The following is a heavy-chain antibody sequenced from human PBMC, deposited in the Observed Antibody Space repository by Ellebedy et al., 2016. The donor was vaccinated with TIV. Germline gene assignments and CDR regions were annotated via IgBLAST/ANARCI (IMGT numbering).Heavy chain of an antibody. Sequence: GESLKISCAASGFTFSRYWMSWVRQTPGKGLEWVANIRQDGSEKFYVDSVKGRFTISRDNAKNSLYLQMNSLRADDTALYFCATDGSYGDYLSPTHAFEIWGQGTMVTVFS. V-gene: IGHV3-7*01. D-gene: IGHD4-17*01. J-gene: IGHJ3*02. CDR2: IRQDGSEK. CDR1: GFTFSRYW. CDR3: ATDGSYGDYLSPTHAFEI.